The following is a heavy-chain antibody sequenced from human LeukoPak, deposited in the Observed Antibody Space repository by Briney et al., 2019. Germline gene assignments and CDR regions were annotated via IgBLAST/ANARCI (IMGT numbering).Heavy chain of an antibody. J-gene: IGHJ4*02. CDR1: GGSISSYY. V-gene: IGHV4-4*07. CDR3: ATSMVRGVIIDYMDV. D-gene: IGHD3-10*01. CDR2: IYTSGST. Sequence: SETLSLTCTVSGGSISSYYWSWIRQPAGKGLEWIGRIYTSGSTNYNPSLKSRVTMSVDTSKNQFSLKLSSVTAADTAVYYCATSMVRGVIIDYMDVWGQGTLVTVSS.